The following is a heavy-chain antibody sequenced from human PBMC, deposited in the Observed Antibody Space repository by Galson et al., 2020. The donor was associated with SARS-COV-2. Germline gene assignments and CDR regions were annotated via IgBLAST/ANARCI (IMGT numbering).Heavy chain of an antibody. Sequence: SETLSLTCTVSGGSISSYYWSWIRQPPGKGLEWIGYIYYSGSTNYNPSLKSRVTISVDTSKNQFSLKLSSVTAADTAVYYCARFLTLSYDFWSGYSPKYYYMDVWGKGTTVTVSS. D-gene: IGHD3-3*01. V-gene: IGHV4-59*01. CDR1: GGSISSYY. CDR2: IYYSGST. J-gene: IGHJ6*03. CDR3: ARFLTLSYDFWSGYSPKYYYMDV.